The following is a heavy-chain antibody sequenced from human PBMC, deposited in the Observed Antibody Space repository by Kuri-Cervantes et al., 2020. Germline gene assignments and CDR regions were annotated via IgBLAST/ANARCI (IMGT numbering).Heavy chain of an antibody. V-gene: IGHV3-33*01. Sequence: GGSLRLSCAASGFTFSSYGMHWVRQAPDKGLEWVAVIWYDGSNKYYADSVKGRFTISRDNSKNTLYLQMNSLRAEDTAVYYCASLRGNVLRYFDWSSDAFDIWGQGTMVTVPS. CDR2: IWYDGSNK. CDR3: ASLRGNVLRYFDWSSDAFDI. J-gene: IGHJ3*02. D-gene: IGHD3-9*01. CDR1: GFTFSSYG.